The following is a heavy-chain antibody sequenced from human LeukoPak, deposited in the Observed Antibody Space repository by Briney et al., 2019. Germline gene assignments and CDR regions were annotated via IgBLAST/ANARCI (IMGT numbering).Heavy chain of an antibody. D-gene: IGHD3-10*01. CDR2: IYYSGST. CDR3: ARGGYYGSGNDFRFDP. J-gene: IGHJ5*02. Sequence: GSLRLSCAASGFTFSSSAMSWVRQAPGKGLEWVGYIYYSGSTNYKPSLKSRVTISVDTSKNQFSLKLSSVTAADTAVYYCARGGYYGSGNDFRFDPWGQGTLVTVSS. CDR1: GFTFSSSA. V-gene: IGHV4-59*01.